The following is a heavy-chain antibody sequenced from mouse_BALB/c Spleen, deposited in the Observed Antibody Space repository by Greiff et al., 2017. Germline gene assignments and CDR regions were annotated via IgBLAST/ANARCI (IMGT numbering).Heavy chain of an antibody. CDR2: IYPGDGDT. V-gene: IGHV1-80*01. CDR1: GYAFSSYW. J-gene: IGHJ3*01. Sequence: QVQLKESGAELVRPGSSVKISCKASGYAFSSYWMNWVKQRPGQGLEWIGQIYPGDGDTNYNGKFKGKATLTADKSSSTAYMQLSSLTSEDSAVYFCARSPVGFAYWGQGTLVTVSA. CDR3: ARSPVGFAY.